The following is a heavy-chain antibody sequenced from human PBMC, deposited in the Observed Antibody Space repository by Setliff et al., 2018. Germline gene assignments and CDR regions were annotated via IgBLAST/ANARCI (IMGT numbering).Heavy chain of an antibody. CDR2: LFHSGST. Sequence: SETLSLTCTVSGGSISSHYWNWIRQSPGKGLEWIGYLFHSGSTNHNPSLKSRVSMSADMSKNQFSLKLNSVTAADTAVYYCARTGTYRYFDYWGRGTLVTVSS. V-gene: IGHV4-59*11. D-gene: IGHD1-1*01. J-gene: IGHJ4*02. CDR3: ARTGTYRYFDY. CDR1: GGSISSHY.